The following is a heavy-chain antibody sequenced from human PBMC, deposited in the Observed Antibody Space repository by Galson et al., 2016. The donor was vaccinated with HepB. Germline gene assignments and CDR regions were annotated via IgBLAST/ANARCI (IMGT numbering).Heavy chain of an antibody. V-gene: IGHV3-23*01. CDR3: AKDMDSAWYIHY. J-gene: IGHJ4*02. CDR1: GLTFNNYA. D-gene: IGHD6-19*01. CDR2: ISGSYGNT. Sequence: SLRLSCAASGLTFNNYALSWVRQAPGKGLEWVSSISGSYGNTYYADSVKGRFTISRANSESTLYLQMDTLRAEDTAIYYCAKDMDSAWYIHYWGQGTLVTVSS.